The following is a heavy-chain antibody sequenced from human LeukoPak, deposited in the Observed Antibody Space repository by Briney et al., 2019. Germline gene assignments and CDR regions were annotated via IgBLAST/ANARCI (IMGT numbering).Heavy chain of an antibody. Sequence: GGSLRLSCAASGFTFSSYGMHWVRQAPGKGLEWVAFIRFDGSDQYYADSVKGRFIISRDNSKSTLYLQMNSLRIEDTAVYYCAKALSGYKPPTYYYYMDVWGKGTTVTVSS. J-gene: IGHJ6*03. CDR3: AKALSGYKPPTYYYYMDV. CDR2: IRFDGSDQ. D-gene: IGHD3-3*01. V-gene: IGHV3-30*02. CDR1: GFTFSSYG.